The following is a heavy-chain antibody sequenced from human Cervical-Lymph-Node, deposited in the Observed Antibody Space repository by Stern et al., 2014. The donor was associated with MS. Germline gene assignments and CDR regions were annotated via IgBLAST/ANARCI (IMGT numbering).Heavy chain of an antibody. J-gene: IGHJ6*02. CDR3: AKEREAPKRLDGMDV. CDR1: GFTFSSYA. CDR2: IRCGGVST. V-gene: IGHV3-23*04. Sequence: EVQLVESGGGLVQPGGSLRLSCAASGFTFSSYAMSWVRQAPGKVLECVSAIRCGGVSTYYADSVNGRFPISRDNSKNTLYLQMNSLRAEDTAVYYCAKEREAPKRLDGMDVWGQGTTVTVSS. D-gene: IGHD6-25*01.